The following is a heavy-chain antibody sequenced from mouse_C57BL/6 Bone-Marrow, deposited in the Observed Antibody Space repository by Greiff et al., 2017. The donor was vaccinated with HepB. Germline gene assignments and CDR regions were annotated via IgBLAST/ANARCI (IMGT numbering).Heavy chain of an antibody. CDR2: ISYDGSN. CDR3: ARDTPFTTVVAGARDY. J-gene: IGHJ4*01. CDR1: GYSITSGYY. Sequence: EVKVEESGPGLVKPSQSLSLTCSVTGYSITSGYYWNWIRQFPGNKLEWMGYISYDGSNNYNPSLKNRISITRDTSKNQFFLKLNSVTTEDTATYYCARDTPFTTVVAGARDYWGQGTSVTVSS. D-gene: IGHD1-1*01. V-gene: IGHV3-6*01.